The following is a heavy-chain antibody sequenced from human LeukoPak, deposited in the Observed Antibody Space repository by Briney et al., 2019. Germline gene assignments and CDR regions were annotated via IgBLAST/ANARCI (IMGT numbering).Heavy chain of an antibody. Sequence: ASVTVSCKASGYTFTSYAMNWVRQAPGQGLEWMGWINTNTGNPTYAQGFTGRFVFSLDTSVSTAYLQISSLTAEDTAVYYCAKGGGGQLGRVYYYYYYYMDVWGKGTTVTISS. CDR1: GYTFTSYA. V-gene: IGHV7-4-1*02. CDR2: INTNTGNP. D-gene: IGHD6-13*01. J-gene: IGHJ6*03. CDR3: AKGGGGQLGRVYYYYYYYMDV.